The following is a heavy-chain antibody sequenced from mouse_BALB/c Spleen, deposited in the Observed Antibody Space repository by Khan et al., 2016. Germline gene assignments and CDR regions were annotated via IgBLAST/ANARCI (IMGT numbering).Heavy chain of an antibody. V-gene: IGHV7-3*02. Sequence: EVELVESGGGLVQPGGSLRLSCATSGFTFTDYYMSWVRQPPGKALEWLGFIRNKANGYTTEYSASVKGRFTISRDTSQGILYLRMNTLRAEDSATYHCARELTGMAYWGQGTLVTVS. D-gene: IGHD4-1*01. CDR1: GFTFTDYY. J-gene: IGHJ3*01. CDR2: IRNKANGYTT. CDR3: ARELTGMAY.